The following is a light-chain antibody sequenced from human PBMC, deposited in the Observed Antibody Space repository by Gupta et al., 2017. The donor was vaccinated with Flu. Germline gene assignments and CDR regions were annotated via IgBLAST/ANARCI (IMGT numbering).Light chain of an antibody. Sequence: EIVLTQSPASLSLSPGERATLSCRASQSINNYLAWYQQRPGQAPRLLIYDASNRTTGIPARFSGSGSGTDFTITISSLEPEDFAVYHCQQRSNLLTFGPGTTVEI. CDR1: QSINNY. V-gene: IGKV3-11*01. J-gene: IGKJ3*01. CDR3: QQRSNLLT. CDR2: DAS.